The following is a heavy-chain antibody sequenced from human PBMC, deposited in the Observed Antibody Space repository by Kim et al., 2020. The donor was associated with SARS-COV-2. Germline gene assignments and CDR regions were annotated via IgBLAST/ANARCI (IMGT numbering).Heavy chain of an antibody. Sequence: ASVKVSCKVSGYTLTELSMHWVRQAPGKGLEWMGGFDPEDGETIYAQKFQGRVTMTEDTSTDTAYMELSSLRFEDTAMYYCATDYGLAARPNDFDIWGQGTMVTVSS. D-gene: IGHD6-6*01. J-gene: IGHJ3*02. CDR2: FDPEDGET. CDR3: ATDYGLAARPNDFDI. V-gene: IGHV1-24*01. CDR1: GYTLTELS.